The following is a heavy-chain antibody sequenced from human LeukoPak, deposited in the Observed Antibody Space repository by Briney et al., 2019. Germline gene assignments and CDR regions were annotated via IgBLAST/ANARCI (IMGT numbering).Heavy chain of an antibody. CDR1: GGTFNSYA. CDR3: ARLTMAPTLFDY. CDR2: ITPIFGTA. J-gene: IGHJ4*02. V-gene: IGHV1-69*13. D-gene: IGHD3-10*01. Sequence: ASVKVSCKASGGTFNSYAISWVRQAPGQGLEWMGGITPIFGTANYAQKFQGRLTITADESTDTAYTELSSLRSEDTAVYYCARLTMAPTLFDYWGQGTLVTVSS.